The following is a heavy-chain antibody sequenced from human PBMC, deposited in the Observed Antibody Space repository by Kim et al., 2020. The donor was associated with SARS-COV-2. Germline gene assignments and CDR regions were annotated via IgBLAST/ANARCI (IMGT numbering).Heavy chain of an antibody. CDR2: ISWNSGSI. CDR3: AKDKMVRGVIMGSFDY. Sequence: GGSLRLSCAASGFTFDDYAMHWVRQAPGKGLEWVSGISWNSGSIGYADSVKGRFTISRDNAKNSLYLQMNSLRAEDTALYYCAKDKMVRGVIMGSFDYWG. J-gene: IGHJ4*01. CDR1: GFTFDDYA. V-gene: IGHV3-9*01. D-gene: IGHD3-10*01.